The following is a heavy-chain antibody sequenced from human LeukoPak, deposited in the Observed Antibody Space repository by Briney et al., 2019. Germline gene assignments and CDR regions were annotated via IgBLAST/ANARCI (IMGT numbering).Heavy chain of an antibody. J-gene: IGHJ5*02. Sequence: SETLSLTCAVYGGPFSGYYWSWIRQPPGKGLEWIGEINHSGSTNYNPSLKSRVTISVDTSKNQFSLKLSSVTAADTAVYYCARDAGQQLPGVNWFDPWGQGTLVTVSS. V-gene: IGHV4-34*01. CDR2: INHSGST. D-gene: IGHD6-13*01. CDR1: GGPFSGYY. CDR3: ARDAGQQLPGVNWFDP.